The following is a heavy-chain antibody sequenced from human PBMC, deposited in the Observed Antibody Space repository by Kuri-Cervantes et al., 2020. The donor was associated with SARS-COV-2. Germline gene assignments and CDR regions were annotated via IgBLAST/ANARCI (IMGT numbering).Heavy chain of an antibody. Sequence: SVRVSCKAFGGTCSSYAISWVRHAPGQGLEWRERIIPILGIVNCAQKFQDRVTMPEDKSTSTDYRDVSNLRSEDPAMYYSARDYYDSNGLQPVDYWGQGTLVTVSS. V-gene: IGHV1-69*04. CDR3: ARDYYDSNGLQPVDY. CDR2: IIPILGIV. J-gene: IGHJ4*02. D-gene: IGHD3-22*01. CDR1: GGTCSSYA.